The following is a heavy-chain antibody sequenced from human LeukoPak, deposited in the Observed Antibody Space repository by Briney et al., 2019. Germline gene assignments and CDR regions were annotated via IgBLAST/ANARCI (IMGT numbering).Heavy chain of an antibody. J-gene: IGHJ4*02. CDR3: ARHETSSSWTSSFDY. CDR2: IYYSGSI. V-gene: IGHV4-30-4*01. CDR1: GGSITSGDYY. D-gene: IGHD6-13*01. Sequence: SETLSLTCTVSGGSITSGDYYWSWIRQPPGKGLEWIGYIYYSGSIFYKPSLKSRVTIAVDTSKNHFSLKLSSVTAADTAVYYCARHETSSSWTSSFDYWGQGTLVTVSS.